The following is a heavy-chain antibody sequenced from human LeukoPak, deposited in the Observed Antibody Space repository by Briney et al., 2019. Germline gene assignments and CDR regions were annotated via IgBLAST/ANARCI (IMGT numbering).Heavy chain of an antibody. CDR3: ARDRGGYFDY. V-gene: IGHV3-33*01. CDR2: IWYDGSNT. D-gene: IGHD3-10*01. J-gene: IGHJ4*02. CDR1: GFTFRTYG. Sequence: GRSLRLSCAASGFTFRTYGMHGVRQAPGKGLQWVALIWYDGSNTYYAHSVKGRFTLPRDNSKNTLYLQMNSLRPEGAAVYFCARDRGGYFDYWGQGTLVTVSS.